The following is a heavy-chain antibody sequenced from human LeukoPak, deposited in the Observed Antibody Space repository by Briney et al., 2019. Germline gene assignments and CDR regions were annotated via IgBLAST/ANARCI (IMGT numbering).Heavy chain of an antibody. CDR2: IYYSGST. Sequence: SETLSLTCTVSGGSISSSSYYWGWIRQPPGKGLEWIGSIYYSGSTYYNPSLKSRVTISVDTSKNQFSLKLSSVTAAGTAVYYCAISLGYCSGGSCLYYFDYWGQGTLVTVSS. CDR1: GGSISSSSYY. CDR3: AISLGYCSGGSCLYYFDY. D-gene: IGHD2-15*01. J-gene: IGHJ4*02. V-gene: IGHV4-39*07.